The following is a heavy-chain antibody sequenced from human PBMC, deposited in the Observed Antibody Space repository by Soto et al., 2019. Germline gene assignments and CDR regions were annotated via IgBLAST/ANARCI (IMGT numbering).Heavy chain of an antibody. CDR1: GSSFSSYA. CDR3: AKGGFWVHYGMDV. D-gene: IGHD3-16*01. Sequence: EVQLLESGGGLVQPAGSLRLSCAASGSSFSSYAMNWVRQAPGKGLEWVSSISGPGSITYYADSVKGRFTISRDNSKDTLYMQMNSLRVEDTAVYYCAKGGFWVHYGMDVWGQGTTVTVSS. V-gene: IGHV3-23*01. CDR2: ISGPGSIT. J-gene: IGHJ6*02.